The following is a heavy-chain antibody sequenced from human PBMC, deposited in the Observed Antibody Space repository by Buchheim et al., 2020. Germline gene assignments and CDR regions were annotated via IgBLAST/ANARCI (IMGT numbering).Heavy chain of an antibody. D-gene: IGHD1-26*01. CDR1: GFTFSSYG. V-gene: IGHV3-30*18. CDR3: ANSGELTSFGY. Sequence: QVQLVESGGGVVQPGRSLRLSCAASGFTFSSYGMHWVRQAPGKGLEWVAVISYDGSNKYYADSVKGRFTISRDTSKNKLYLQMNSLRAEDTAVYYCANSGELTSFGYWGQGTL. CDR2: ISYDGSNK. J-gene: IGHJ4*02.